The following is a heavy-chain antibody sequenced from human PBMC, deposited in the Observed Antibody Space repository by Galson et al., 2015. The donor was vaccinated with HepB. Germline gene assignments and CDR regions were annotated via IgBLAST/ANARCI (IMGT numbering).Heavy chain of an antibody. CDR3: AREIAIAAPASFDL. CDR1: GFTFNRYG. Sequence: SLRLSCAVSGFTFNRYGMHWVRQAPGKGLEWVALIRTNGSNGYYSNSVMGRFTISRDNSKNTLYLEMNSLRAEDTAVYYCAREIAIAAPASFDLWGHGTLVTVSS. J-gene: IGHJ4*01. CDR2: IRTNGSNG. V-gene: IGHV3-33*01. D-gene: IGHD6-25*01.